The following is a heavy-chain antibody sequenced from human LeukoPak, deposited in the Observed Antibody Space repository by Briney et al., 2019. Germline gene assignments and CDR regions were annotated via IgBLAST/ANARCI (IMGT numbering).Heavy chain of an antibody. CDR2: IYYSGST. Sequence: SETLSPTCTVSGGSISSYYWSWIRQPPGKGLEWIGYIYYSGSTNYNPSLKSRVTISVDTSKNQFSLKLSSVTAADTAVYYCARSFYCSGGSCYSYYYYYYMDVWGKGTTVTVSS. CDR1: GGSISSYY. CDR3: ARSFYCSGGSCYSYYYYYYMDV. J-gene: IGHJ6*03. V-gene: IGHV4-59*01. D-gene: IGHD2-15*01.